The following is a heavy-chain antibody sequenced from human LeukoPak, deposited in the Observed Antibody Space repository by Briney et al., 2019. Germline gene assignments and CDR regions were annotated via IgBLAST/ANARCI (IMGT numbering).Heavy chain of an antibody. J-gene: IGHJ4*02. CDR1: GGSISSSSYY. V-gene: IGHV4-39*02. CDR2: IFYSGNT. Sequence: SETLSLTCTVSGGSISSSSYYWGWIRHPPGKGLEWIGSIFYSGNTYYNASLKSRVTISVDTSKNHFPPKLSSVTSADTAVYYCARRSSGGGLFDYWGQGTLVTVSS. D-gene: IGHD6-19*01. CDR3: ARRSSGGGLFDY.